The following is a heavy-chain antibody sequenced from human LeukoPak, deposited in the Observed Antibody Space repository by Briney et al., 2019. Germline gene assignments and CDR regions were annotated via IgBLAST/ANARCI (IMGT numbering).Heavy chain of an antibody. Sequence: PSETLSLTCAVSGGPFSGYFWSWIRQSSGKGLEWIGEIHNSGTTNYNPSLNSRVTISEDTSKNQFYLNLSSVTAADTAVYYCARRYYYNMGSFPFDFWGQGTLVTVSS. CDR3: ARRYYYNMGSFPFDF. CDR1: GGPFSGYF. CDR2: IHNSGTT. V-gene: IGHV4-34*01. J-gene: IGHJ4*02. D-gene: IGHD3-22*01.